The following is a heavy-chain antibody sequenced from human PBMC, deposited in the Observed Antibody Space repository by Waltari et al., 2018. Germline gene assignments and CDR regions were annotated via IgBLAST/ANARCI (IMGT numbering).Heavy chain of an antibody. CDR1: GYAITSYG. V-gene: IGHV1-18*01. J-gene: IGHJ6*03. Sequence: QVQLVQSGPEVKKPGASVKVSCTASGYAITSYGIIWVRQAPGQGLEWVGWISGYNSYTNDAQKFKGRVTMTTDTSTRTAYMELRSLTSDDTAVYYCARQGVEVAGGLDYYYMDVWGKGTTVTVSS. D-gene: IGHD6-19*01. CDR2: ISGYNSYT. CDR3: ARQGVEVAGGLDYYYMDV.